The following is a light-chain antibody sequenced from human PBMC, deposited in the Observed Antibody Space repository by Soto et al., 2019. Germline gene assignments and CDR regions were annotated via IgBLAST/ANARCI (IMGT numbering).Light chain of an antibody. CDR3: QQYGSSPIS. J-gene: IGKJ5*01. CDR2: GAS. V-gene: IGKV3-20*01. CDR1: QSVSKNY. Sequence: EIVFTQSPGTLSLSPGEGATLSCRASQSVSKNYLAWYQQKPGQALRLLIYGASSRATGIPDRFSGSGSGTDFTLTISRLEPADFAVYYCQQYGSSPISFGQGTRLEI.